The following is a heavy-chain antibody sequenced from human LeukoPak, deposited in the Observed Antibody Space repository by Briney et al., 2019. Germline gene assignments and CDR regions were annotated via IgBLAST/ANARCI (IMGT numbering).Heavy chain of an antibody. J-gene: IGHJ3*02. CDR2: IYHSGST. CDR3: ARVGGMTTINNAAFDI. Sequence: TSETLSLTCAVSGGSINSDYWNWIRQPPGKGLEWIGYIYHSGSTNYNPSLKSRVTISIDKSKKQFSLKLISVTAADTAIYYCARVGGMTTINNAAFDIWGQGTMVTVSS. V-gene: IGHV4-59*01. CDR1: GGSINSDY. D-gene: IGHD5-24*01.